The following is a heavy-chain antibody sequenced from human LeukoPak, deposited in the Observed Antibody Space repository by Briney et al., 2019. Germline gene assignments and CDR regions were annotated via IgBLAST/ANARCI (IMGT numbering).Heavy chain of an antibody. J-gene: IGHJ5*02. V-gene: IGHV3-33*06. D-gene: IGHD2-15*01. CDR1: GFTFSSYG. Sequence: GRSLRLSCAASGFTFSSYGMHWVRQAPGKGLEGVAVIWYDGSNKYYADSVKGRFTISRENSKNKLYLQMNSLRAEDTAVYYCAKDSPVVVVAYWFDPWGQGTLVTVSS. CDR3: AKDSPVVVVAYWFDP. CDR2: IWYDGSNK.